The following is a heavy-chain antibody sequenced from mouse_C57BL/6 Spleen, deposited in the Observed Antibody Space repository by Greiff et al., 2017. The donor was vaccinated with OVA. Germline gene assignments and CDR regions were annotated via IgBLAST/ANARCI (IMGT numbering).Heavy chain of an antibody. J-gene: IGHJ1*03. CDR1: GYTFTSYW. D-gene: IGHD2-3*01. Sequence: QVQLQQPGAELVMPGASVKLSCKASGYTFTSYWMHWVKQRPGQGLEWIGEIDPSDSYTNYNQKLKGKSTLTVDKSSITAYMQLSSLTSEDSAVYYCARPYDGYYGYFDVWGTGTTVTVSS. CDR2: IDPSDSYT. CDR3: ARPYDGYYGYFDV. V-gene: IGHV1-69*01.